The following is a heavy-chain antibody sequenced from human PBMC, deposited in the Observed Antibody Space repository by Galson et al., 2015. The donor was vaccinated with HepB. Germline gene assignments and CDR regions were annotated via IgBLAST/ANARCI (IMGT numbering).Heavy chain of an antibody. D-gene: IGHD1-26*01. Sequence: SETLSLTCTVSGGSVSSGSYYWSWIRQPPGKGLEWIGHIYYSGSTNYNPSLKSRVTISVDTSKNQFSLKLSSVTAADTAVYYCARRILGVGAKVPGVQWFDPWGQGTLVTVSS. CDR3: ARRILGVGAKVPGVQWFDP. V-gene: IGHV4-61*01. CDR2: IYYSGST. J-gene: IGHJ5*02. CDR1: GGSVSSGSYY.